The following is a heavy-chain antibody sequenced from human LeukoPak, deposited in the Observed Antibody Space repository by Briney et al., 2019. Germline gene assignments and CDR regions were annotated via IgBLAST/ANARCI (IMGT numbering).Heavy chain of an antibody. D-gene: IGHD5-18*01. CDR1: GSSISSYY. J-gene: IGHJ5*02. V-gene: IGHV4-4*07. CDR3: ARGLGSYGYGDWFDP. Sequence: SSETLSLTCTVSGSSISSYYWSWIRQPAGKGLEWIGRIYTSGSTNYNPSLKSRVTISVDTSKNQFSLKLSSVTAADTAVYYCARGLGSYGYGDWFDPWGQGTLVTVSS. CDR2: IYTSGST.